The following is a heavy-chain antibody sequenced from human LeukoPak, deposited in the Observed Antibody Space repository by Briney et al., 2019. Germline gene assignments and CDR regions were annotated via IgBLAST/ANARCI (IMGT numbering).Heavy chain of an antibody. Sequence: PGGSLRLSCAASGITFSTSWMHWDRQAPGKGLVWVSRISSDGSNTNYADSVRGRFTISRDNAKNTLYLQMNSLRAEDTAVYYCARDQSIMGPTTVDYWGQGTLVTVSS. V-gene: IGHV3-74*01. CDR3: ARDQSIMGPTTVDY. D-gene: IGHD1-26*01. CDR1: GITFSTSW. CDR2: ISSDGSNT. J-gene: IGHJ4*02.